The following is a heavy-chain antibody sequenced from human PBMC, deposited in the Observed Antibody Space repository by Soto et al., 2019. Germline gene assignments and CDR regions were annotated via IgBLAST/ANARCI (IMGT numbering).Heavy chain of an antibody. D-gene: IGHD6-13*01. CDR1: SGSISSSNW. CDR3: WAAAGTRPPESHFDY. Sequence: SETLSLTCAVSSGSISSSNWWSWVRQPPGKGLEWIGEIYHSGSTNYNPSLKSRVTISVDKSKNQFSLKLSSVTAADTAVYYCWAAAGTRPPESHFDYWGQGTLVTVSS. J-gene: IGHJ4*02. CDR2: IYHSGST. V-gene: IGHV4-4*02.